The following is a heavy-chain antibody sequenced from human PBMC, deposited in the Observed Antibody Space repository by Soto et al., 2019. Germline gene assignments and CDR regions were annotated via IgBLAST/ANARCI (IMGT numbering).Heavy chain of an antibody. CDR2: ITPIFGTA. CDR1: GGTFSSYA. Sequence: ASVKVSCKASGGTFSSYAISWVRQAPGQGLEWMGGITPIFGTANYAQKFQGRVTITADKSTSTAYMELSSLRSEDTAVYYCARDPVAAAGSYYYYGMDVWGQGTTVTVSS. CDR3: ARDPVAAAGSYYYYGMDV. V-gene: IGHV1-69*06. J-gene: IGHJ6*02. D-gene: IGHD6-13*01.